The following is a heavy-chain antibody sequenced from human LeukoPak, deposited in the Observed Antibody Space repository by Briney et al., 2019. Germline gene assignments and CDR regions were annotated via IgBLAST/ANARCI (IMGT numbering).Heavy chain of an antibody. CDR2: ISSSGSTI. Sequence: PGGSLRLSCAASGFTFSDYYMSWIRQAPGKGLEWVSYISSSGSTIYYADSVKGRFTISRDNAKNSLYLQMNSLRAEDTAVYYCAREGCSGGSCYYNYYYMDVWGKGTTVTVSS. D-gene: IGHD2-15*01. CDR1: GFTFSDYY. CDR3: AREGCSGGSCYYNYYYMDV. V-gene: IGHV3-11*04. J-gene: IGHJ6*03.